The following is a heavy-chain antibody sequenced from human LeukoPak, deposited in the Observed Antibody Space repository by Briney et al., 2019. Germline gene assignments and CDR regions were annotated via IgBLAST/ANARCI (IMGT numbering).Heavy chain of an antibody. CDR1: GGSISSYY. V-gene: IGHV4-59*01. CDR3: AREGGFSSGYLNNWFDP. J-gene: IGHJ5*02. Sequence: SETPSLTCTVSGGSISSYYWSWIRQPPGKGLEWIGYIYYSGSTNYNPSLKSRVTISVDTSKNQFSLKLSSVTAADTAVYYCAREGGFSSGYLNNWFDPWGQGTLVTVSS. D-gene: IGHD3-22*01. CDR2: IYYSGST.